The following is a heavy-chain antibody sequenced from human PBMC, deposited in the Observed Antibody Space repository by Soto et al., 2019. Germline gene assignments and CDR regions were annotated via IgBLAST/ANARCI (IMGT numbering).Heavy chain of an antibody. CDR2: NYGDDDK. CDR3: ARRYDPYYFDY. J-gene: IGHJ4*02. CDR1: GFSLTTNRVA. V-gene: IGHV2-5*02. D-gene: IGHD1-1*01. Sequence: SGPTLVNPTQTLTLTCMFSGFSLTTNRVAVGWIRQPPGKALEWLAINYGDDDKYYSPPLRSRLTITKDTSKNEVVLTMTNMDPVDTATYYCARRYDPYYFDYWSPGTLVTVSS.